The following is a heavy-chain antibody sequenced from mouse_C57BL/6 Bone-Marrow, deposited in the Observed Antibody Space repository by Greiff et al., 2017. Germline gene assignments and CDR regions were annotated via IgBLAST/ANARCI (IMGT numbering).Heavy chain of an antibody. Sequence: DVKLQESGTVLARPGASVKLSCTASGFNIKDDYIHWVKQRPEQGLEWIGWIDPEIGDTEYASKFQGKATITSDTSSSTAYMQLKSLTSEDSAVYDCARCGYYWYFDVWGTGTTVTVSA. V-gene: IGHV14-4*01. CDR1: GFNIKDDY. D-gene: IGHD2-2*01. CDR3: ARCGYYWYFDV. CDR2: IDPEIGDT. J-gene: IGHJ1*03.